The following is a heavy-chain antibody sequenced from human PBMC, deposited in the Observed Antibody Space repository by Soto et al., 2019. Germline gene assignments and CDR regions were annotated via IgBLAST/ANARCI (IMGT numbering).Heavy chain of an antibody. CDR3: ANSPIKYYSGSGSYYDS. CDR2: VNDRGNT. V-gene: IGHV4-34*02. CDR1: VGSLRGYY. J-gene: IGHJ4*02. D-gene: IGHD3-10*01. Sequence: QVQLQQWGAGLLKPSETLSLTCVVSVGSLRGYYWTWIRQSPGKGLEWIGEVNDRGNTNTNPSLKSRVTLSVDTSRSQFSLRLSAVSAADTAMYYCANSPIKYYSGSGSYYDSWGQGTLVTVSS.